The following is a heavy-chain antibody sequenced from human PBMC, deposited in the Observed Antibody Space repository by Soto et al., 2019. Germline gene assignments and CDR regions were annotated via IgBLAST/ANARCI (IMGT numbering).Heavy chain of an antibody. Sequence: APVKVSCKAYGFTFTSSAVEWVLQGRGQRVEWIGWIVVGSGNTNYAQKFQERVTITRDMSTSTAYMELSSLRSEDTAVYYCAADLRGSLRYYDSRTPAYWGQATLVTASS. CDR1: GFTFTSSA. V-gene: IGHV1-58*01. CDR3: AADLRGSLRYYDSRTPAY. CDR2: IVVGSGNT. D-gene: IGHD3-22*01. J-gene: IGHJ4*02.